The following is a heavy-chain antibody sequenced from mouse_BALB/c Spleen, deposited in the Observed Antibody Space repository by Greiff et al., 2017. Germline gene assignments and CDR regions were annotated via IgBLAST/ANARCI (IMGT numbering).Heavy chain of an antibody. Sequence: HVQLQQSGAELMKPGASVKISCKATGYTFSSYWIEWVKQRPGHGLEWIGEILPGSGSTNYNEKFKGKATFTADTSSNTAYMQLSSLTSEDSAVYYCARDWGSPYAMDYWGQGTSVTVSS. CDR3: ARDWGSPYAMDY. CDR2: ILPGSGST. CDR1: GYTFSSYW. V-gene: IGHV1-9*01. J-gene: IGHJ4*01.